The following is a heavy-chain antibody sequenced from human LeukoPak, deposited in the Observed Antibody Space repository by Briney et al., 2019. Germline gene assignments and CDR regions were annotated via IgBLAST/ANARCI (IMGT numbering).Heavy chain of an antibody. Sequence: GSLRLSCAASGFTFDNYAMHWVRQPPGKGLEWIGYIYYSGSTNYNPSLKSRVTISVDTSKNQFSLKLSSVTAADTAVYYCASYSSGWYDYWGQGTLVTVSS. CDR2: IYYSGST. V-gene: IGHV4-59*08. CDR3: ASYSSGWYDY. CDR1: GFTFDNYA. D-gene: IGHD6-19*01. J-gene: IGHJ4*02.